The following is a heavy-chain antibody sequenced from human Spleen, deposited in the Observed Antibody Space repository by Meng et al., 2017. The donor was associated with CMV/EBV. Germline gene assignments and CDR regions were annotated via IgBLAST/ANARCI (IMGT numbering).Heavy chain of an antibody. Sequence: GSGYTFTSYWIGWVRQMPGKGLEWMGIIYPGDSDTRYSPSFQGQVTISADKSISTAYLQWSSLKASDTAMYYCARMVIGSGSRYFDYWGQGTLVTVSS. V-gene: IGHV5-51*01. D-gene: IGHD3-10*01. CDR2: IYPGDSDT. CDR3: ARMVIGSGSRYFDY. CDR1: GYTFTSYW. J-gene: IGHJ4*02.